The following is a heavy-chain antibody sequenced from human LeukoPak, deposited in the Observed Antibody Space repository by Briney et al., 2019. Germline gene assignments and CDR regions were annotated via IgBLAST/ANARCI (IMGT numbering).Heavy chain of an antibody. CDR2: ISSNGGST. CDR3: ARGGCSGGSCYVVVTAILAY. V-gene: IGHV3-64D*09. Sequence: PGGSLRLSCSASGFTFSSYAMHWVRQAPGKGLEYVSAISSNGGSTYYADSVKGRFTIPRDNSKNTLYLQMSSLRAEDTAVYYCARGGCSGGSCYVVVTAILAYWGQGTLVTVSS. J-gene: IGHJ4*02. D-gene: IGHD2-15*01. CDR1: GFTFSSYA.